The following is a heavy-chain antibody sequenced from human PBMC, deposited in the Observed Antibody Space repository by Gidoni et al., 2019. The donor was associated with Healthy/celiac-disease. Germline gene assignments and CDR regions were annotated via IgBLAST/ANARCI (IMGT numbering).Heavy chain of an antibody. D-gene: IGHD3-10*01. V-gene: IGHV4-38-2*01. Sequence: QVQLQESGPGLVKPSETLSLTCAVSGYSISSGYYWGWIRQPPGKGLEWIGSIYHSGGTYYNPSLKSRVTISVDTSKNQFSLKLSSVTAADTAVYYCASQYYYGSGSLDYWGQGTLVTVSS. CDR2: IYHSGGT. CDR3: ASQYYYGSGSLDY. CDR1: GYSISSGYY. J-gene: IGHJ4*02.